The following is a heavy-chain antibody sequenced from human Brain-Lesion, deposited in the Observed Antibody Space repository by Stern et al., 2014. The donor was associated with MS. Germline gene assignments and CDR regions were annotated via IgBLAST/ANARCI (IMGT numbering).Heavy chain of an antibody. CDR1: GYTLTELS. CDR3: ATLSPGAGGNYYRHFDY. J-gene: IGHJ4*02. V-gene: IGHV1-24*01. CDR2: FDPEDGET. D-gene: IGHD1-26*01. Sequence: QVQLVQSGAEVKKPGASVKVSCKVSGYTLTELSMHWVRQAPRKGLEWMGGFDPEDGETIYAQKVQGRVTMTEDTSTDTAYMELSSLGSEDTAVYYCATLSPGAGGNYYRHFDYWGQGTLVTVSS.